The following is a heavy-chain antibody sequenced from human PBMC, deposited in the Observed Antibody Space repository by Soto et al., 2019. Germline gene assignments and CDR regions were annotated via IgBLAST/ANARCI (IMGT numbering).Heavy chain of an antibody. CDR1: GGSFSGYY. V-gene: IGHV4-34*01. D-gene: IGHD6-13*01. J-gene: IGHJ6*02. Sequence: SETLSLTCAVYGGSFSGYYWSWIRQPPGKGLEWIGEINHSGSTNYNPSLKSRVTISVDTSKNQFSLKLSSVTAADTAVYYCARGSSSWYGYYYYYGMDAWGQGTTVTVSS. CDR3: ARGSSSWYGYYYYYGMDA. CDR2: INHSGST.